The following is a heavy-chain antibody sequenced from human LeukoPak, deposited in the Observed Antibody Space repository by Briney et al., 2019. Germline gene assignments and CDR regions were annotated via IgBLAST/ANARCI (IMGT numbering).Heavy chain of an antibody. D-gene: IGHD6-19*01. Sequence: PGGSLRLSCSASGFTFSSYAMHWVRQAPGKGLEYVSAISSNGGSPYYADSVKGRFTISRDNSKNTLYLQMSSLRAEDTALYYCVKDPVAGPAVYAEYFHHWGQGTLVTVSS. CDR3: VKDPVAGPAVYAEYFHH. CDR1: GFTFSSYA. CDR2: ISSNGGSP. J-gene: IGHJ1*01. V-gene: IGHV3-64D*06.